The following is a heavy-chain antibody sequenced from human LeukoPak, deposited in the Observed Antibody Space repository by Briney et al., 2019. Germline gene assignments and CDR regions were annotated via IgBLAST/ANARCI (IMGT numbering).Heavy chain of an antibody. CDR1: GYSFTSYW. J-gene: IGHJ3*02. D-gene: IGHD5-12*01. CDR3: ARQVDGGYEGRAFDI. Sequence: GESLKISCKGSGYSFTSYWIGWVRQMPGKGLEWMGIIYSGDSDTRYSPSFQGQVTISADKSISTAYLQWSSLKASDTAMYYCARQVDGGYEGRAFDIWGQGTMVTVSS. CDR2: IYSGDSDT. V-gene: IGHV5-51*01.